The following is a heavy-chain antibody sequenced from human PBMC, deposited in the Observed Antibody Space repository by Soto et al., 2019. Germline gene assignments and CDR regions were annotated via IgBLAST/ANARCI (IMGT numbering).Heavy chain of an antibody. CDR2: IYPGDSDT. CDR1: GYSFTSYW. V-gene: IGHV5-51*01. Sequence: KISCKGSGYSFTSYWIGWVRQMPGKVLEWIGIIYPGDSDTRYSPSFQGQVTISADKSISNAYLQWSSLKASDTAMYYCAGTGEYHYDSSGNNNAFNVWGQGTMDTVSS. CDR3: AGTGEYHYDSSGNNNAFNV. D-gene: IGHD3-22*01. J-gene: IGHJ3*01.